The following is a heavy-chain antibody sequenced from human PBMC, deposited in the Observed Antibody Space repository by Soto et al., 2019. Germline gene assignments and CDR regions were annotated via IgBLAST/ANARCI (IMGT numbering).Heavy chain of an antibody. CDR2: TYYRSKWYN. CDR1: GDSVSSNSAA. D-gene: IGHD2-21*02. J-gene: IGHJ4*02. CDR3: ARAVVTANRYFDY. Sequence: SQTLSLTCAISGDSVSSNSAAWNWIIHSPSRGLEWLGRTYYRSKWYNDYAVSVKSRITINPDTSKNQFSLQLNSVTPEDTAVYYCARAVVTANRYFDYWGQGTLVTVSS. V-gene: IGHV6-1*01.